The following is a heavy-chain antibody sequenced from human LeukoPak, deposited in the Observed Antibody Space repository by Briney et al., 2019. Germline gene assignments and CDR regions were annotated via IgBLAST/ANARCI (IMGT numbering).Heavy chain of an antibody. J-gene: IGHJ4*02. Sequence: GGSLRLSCAASGFTFSSYAMSWVRQAPGKGLEWVSYISSNGSPIFYADSVKGRFTISRDNAKNSLSLQMNSLRAEDTAVYYCARDGGSGILDWGQGTLVTVSS. D-gene: IGHD3-10*01. CDR2: ISSNGSPI. CDR3: ARDGGSGILD. CDR1: GFTFSSYA. V-gene: IGHV3-48*03.